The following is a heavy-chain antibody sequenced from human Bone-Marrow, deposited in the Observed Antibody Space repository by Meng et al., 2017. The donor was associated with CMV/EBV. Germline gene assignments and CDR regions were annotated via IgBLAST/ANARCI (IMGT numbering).Heavy chain of an antibody. CDR2: ISSSSDYI. Sequence: GESLKISCAASGFTFSNAWMSWVRQAPGKGLQWVSSISSSSDYIYYANSVKGRFTISRDNARNSLYLQMNSLRAEDTAVYYCAGTNNILTGPDYWGQGALVTVSS. D-gene: IGHD3-9*01. CDR3: AGTNNILTGPDY. V-gene: IGHV3-21*06. J-gene: IGHJ4*02. CDR1: GFTFSNAW.